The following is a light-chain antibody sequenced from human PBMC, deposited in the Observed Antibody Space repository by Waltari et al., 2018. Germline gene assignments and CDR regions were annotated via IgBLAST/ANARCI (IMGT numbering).Light chain of an antibody. CDR3: CSYAGSRTLV. V-gene: IGLV2-23*01. J-gene: IGLJ2*01. CDR1: TSDVGRYNF. Sequence: TGTTSDVGRYNFVSWYQHYPGKAPKLMIYEGNKRPSGVSDRFSGSKSGKTVSLTISGLQAEDESDYYCCSYAGSRTLVFGGGTKLTVL. CDR2: EGN.